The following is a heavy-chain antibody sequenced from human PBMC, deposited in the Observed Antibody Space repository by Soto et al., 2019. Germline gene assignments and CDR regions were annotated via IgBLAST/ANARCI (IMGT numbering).Heavy chain of an antibody. Sequence: QLQLQESGPGLVKPSETLSLTCTVSGGSISSSSYYWGWIRQPPGKGLEWIGSIYYSGSTYYNPSLKSRVTISVDTSKNQFSLKLSSVTAADTAVYYCAVHYYDSSGYYPLFDYWGQGTLVTVSS. CDR2: IYYSGST. J-gene: IGHJ4*02. D-gene: IGHD3-22*01. CDR1: GGSISSSSYY. V-gene: IGHV4-39*01. CDR3: AVHYYDSSGYYPLFDY.